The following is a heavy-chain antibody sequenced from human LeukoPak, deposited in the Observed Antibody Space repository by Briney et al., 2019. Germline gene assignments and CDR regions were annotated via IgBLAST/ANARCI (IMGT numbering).Heavy chain of an antibody. CDR3: ARDLGVVTMVRGVIRYYYGMDV. CDR2: IYYSGST. Sequence: SSETPSLTCTVSGGSISSYYWSWIRQPPGKGLEWIGYIYYSGSTNYNPSLKSRVTISVDTSKNQFSLKLSSVTAADTAVYYCARDLGVVTMVRGVIRYYYGMDVWGKGTTVTVSS. J-gene: IGHJ6*04. V-gene: IGHV4-59*01. CDR1: GGSISSYY. D-gene: IGHD3-10*01.